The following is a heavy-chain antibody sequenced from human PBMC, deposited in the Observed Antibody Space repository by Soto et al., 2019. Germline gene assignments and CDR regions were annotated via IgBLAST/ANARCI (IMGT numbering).Heavy chain of an antibody. Sequence: SETLSLTCTVSGASITGNSYWSWIRQPAGKGLEWIGRFSLSGTTNYNPSLRSRVTMSADVSKNQFSLRLTSVTAADTALYYCARGRTPPGAPAWYYFDSWGQGPMVTVS. CDR1: GASITGNSY. V-gene: IGHV4-4*07. D-gene: IGHD2-8*02. CDR2: FSLSGTT. J-gene: IGHJ4*02. CDR3: ARGRTPPGAPAWYYFDS.